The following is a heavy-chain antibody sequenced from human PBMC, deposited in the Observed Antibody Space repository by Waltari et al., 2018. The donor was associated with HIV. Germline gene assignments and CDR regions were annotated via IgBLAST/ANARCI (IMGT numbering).Heavy chain of an antibody. CDR1: AFTFSDYY. J-gene: IGHJ4*02. V-gene: IGHV3-11*01. D-gene: IGHD5-12*01. Sequence: QVQLVYPGGGLVKPGGCLSVSCAASAFTFSDYYMGWVRQAPGKGLEWVSYINTGGSTEYYADSVKGRFTISRDNAKNSLYLQMDNLRGEDTAVYYCARPRYTGYDYPTYFDYWGQGNTVTVSS. CDR3: ARPRYTGYDYPTYFDY. CDR2: INTGGSTE.